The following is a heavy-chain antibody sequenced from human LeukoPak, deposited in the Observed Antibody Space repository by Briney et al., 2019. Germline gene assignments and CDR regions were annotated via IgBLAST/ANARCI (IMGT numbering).Heavy chain of an antibody. Sequence: AGGSLRLSCAASGFTFSNAWMSWVRQAPGKGLEWVGRIKSKTDGGTTDYAAPVKGRFTISRDDSKNTLYLQMNSLKTEDTAVYYCTTAGGYLKVCVYWGQGTLVTVSS. V-gene: IGHV3-15*01. D-gene: IGHD5-12*01. CDR1: GFTFSNAW. CDR3: TTAGGYLKVCVY. J-gene: IGHJ4*02. CDR2: IKSKTDGGTT.